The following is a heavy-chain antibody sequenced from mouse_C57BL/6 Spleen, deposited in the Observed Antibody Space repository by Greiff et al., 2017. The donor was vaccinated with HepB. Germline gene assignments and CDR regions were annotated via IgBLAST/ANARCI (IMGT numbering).Heavy chain of an antibody. CDR1: GFTFSSYA. CDR3: ARDNWDRYFDY. Sequence: EVQVVESGGGLVKPGGSLKLSCAASGFTFSSYAMSWVRQTPEKRLEWVATISDGGSYTYYPDNVKGRFTISRDNAKNNLYLQMSHLKSEDTAMYYCARDNWDRYFDYWGQGTTLTVSS. D-gene: IGHD4-1*01. V-gene: IGHV5-4*01. J-gene: IGHJ2*01. CDR2: ISDGGSYT.